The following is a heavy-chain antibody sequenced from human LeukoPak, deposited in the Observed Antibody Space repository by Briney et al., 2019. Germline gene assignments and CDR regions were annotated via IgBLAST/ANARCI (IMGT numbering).Heavy chain of an antibody. CDR3: AKDGTCDSSGYLYFDH. D-gene: IGHD3-22*01. Sequence: GGSLRLSCAASGFTFGSYAMSWVRQAPGKGLEWVSAISGSGGSTYYADSVKGRFTISRDNSKNTVYLQMNSLRAEDTAVYYCAKDGTCDSSGYLYFDHWGQGTLVTVSS. CDR2: ISGSGGST. J-gene: IGHJ4*02. CDR1: GFTFGSYA. V-gene: IGHV3-23*01.